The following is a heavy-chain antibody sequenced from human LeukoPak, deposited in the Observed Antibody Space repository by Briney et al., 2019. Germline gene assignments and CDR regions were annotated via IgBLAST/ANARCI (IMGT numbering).Heavy chain of an antibody. CDR1: GFTFSSYW. D-gene: IGHD5-18*01. CDR3: AKSNRYGFDYFDY. CDR2: IKQDGSEK. J-gene: IGHJ4*02. V-gene: IGHV3-7*01. Sequence: GGSLRLSCAASGFTFSSYWMSWVRQAPGKGLEWVANIKQDGSEKYYVDSVKGRFTISRDNAKNSLYLQMNSLRAEDTAVYYCAKSNRYGFDYFDYWGQGTLVTVSS.